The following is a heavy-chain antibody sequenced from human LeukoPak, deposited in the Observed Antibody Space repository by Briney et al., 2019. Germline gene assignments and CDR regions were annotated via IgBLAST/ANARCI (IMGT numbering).Heavy chain of an antibody. CDR3: ARYSYGRRGYGY. CDR2: INALNGKT. J-gene: IGHJ4*02. CDR1: GYTVTSYA. V-gene: IGHV1-3*01. Sequence: APGKVSCKASGYTVTSYAMHWVRQAPGQRREWMGWINALNGKTKYSQKFQGRVTITRDTSARTAYMELSSLRSEDTAVYYCARYSYGRRGYGYWGQGTLVTVSS. D-gene: IGHD5-18*01.